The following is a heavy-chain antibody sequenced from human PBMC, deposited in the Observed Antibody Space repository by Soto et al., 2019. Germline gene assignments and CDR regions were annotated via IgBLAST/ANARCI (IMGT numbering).Heavy chain of an antibody. CDR3: ARSRDIVVVPAAVPNYYFDY. J-gene: IGHJ4*02. CDR1: GGSISSGGYY. D-gene: IGHD2-2*01. Sequence: QVQLQESGPGLVKPSQTLSLTCTVSGGSISSGGYYWRWIRQHPGKGLEWIGYIYYSGSTYYNPSLKSRVNIQVDTSKNPPSLKLSSLTAADTAVYYWARSRDIVVVPAAVPNYYFDYWGQGTLVTVSS. V-gene: IGHV4-31*03. CDR2: IYYSGST.